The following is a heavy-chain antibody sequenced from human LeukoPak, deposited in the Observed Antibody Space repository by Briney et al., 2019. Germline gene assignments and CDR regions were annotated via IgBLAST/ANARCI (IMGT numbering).Heavy chain of an antibody. V-gene: IGHV4-39*01. J-gene: IGHJ4*02. CDR3: ARLARVRLGDY. CDR2: TYYSGST. D-gene: IGHD2-2*01. Sequence: PSETLSLTCTVSGGSISSSSYYWGWIRQPPGKGLEWIGSTYYSGSTYYNPSLKSRVTISVDTSKNQFSPKLSSVTAADTAVYYCARLARVRLGDYWGQGTQVTVSS. CDR1: GGSISSSSYY.